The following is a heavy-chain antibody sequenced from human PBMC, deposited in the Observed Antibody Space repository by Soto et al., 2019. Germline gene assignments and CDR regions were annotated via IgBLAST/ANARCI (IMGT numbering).Heavy chain of an antibody. D-gene: IGHD3-10*01. J-gene: IGHJ5*02. CDR1: GYTFTGYY. Sequence: ASVKVSCKASGYTFTGYYIHWVRQAPGEGLEWMGWINPNSGGTNYAQKFQGRVTMTRDTSISTAYMELSRLRSDDTAVYYCARGGITMVRGGDENWSDPGGQGNLVTV. CDR3: ARGGITMVRGGDENWSDP. V-gene: IGHV1-2*02. CDR2: INPNSGGT.